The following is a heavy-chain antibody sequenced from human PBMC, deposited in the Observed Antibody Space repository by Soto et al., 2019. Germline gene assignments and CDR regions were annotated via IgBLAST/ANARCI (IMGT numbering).Heavy chain of an antibody. J-gene: IGHJ6*02. Sequence: QVQLQESGPGLVKASETLTLTCTVSGGSISSYHWSWIRQPPGKGLEWIGYFYYSGSTKYNPSLTRRDTMSADKSKNQFSLRLKSVTAADTAVYWCARDYYYDNSGNPGAYYYGMDVWGQGTTVTVSS. CDR1: GGSISSYH. V-gene: IGHV4-59*01. D-gene: IGHD3-22*01. CDR3: ARDYYYDNSGNPGAYYYGMDV. CDR2: FYYSGST.